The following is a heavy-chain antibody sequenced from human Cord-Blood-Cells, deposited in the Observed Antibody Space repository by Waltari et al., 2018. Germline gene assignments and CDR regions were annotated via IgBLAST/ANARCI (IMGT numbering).Heavy chain of an antibody. CDR1: GGSFSGYY. CDR2: INHSGST. J-gene: IGHJ4*02. Sequence: QVQLQPWGAGLLKPSETLSLTCAAYGGSFSGYYWSWIRQPPGKGLEWIGEINHSGSTNYNPSLKSRVTISVDTSKNQFSLKLSSVTAADTAVYYCARSIVGVTFDDYWGQGTLVTVSS. D-gene: IGHD1-26*01. V-gene: IGHV4-34*01. CDR3: ARSIVGVTFDDY.